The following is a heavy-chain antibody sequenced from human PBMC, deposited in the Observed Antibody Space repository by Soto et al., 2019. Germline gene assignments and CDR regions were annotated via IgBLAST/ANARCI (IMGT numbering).Heavy chain of an antibody. V-gene: IGHV3-48*03. CDR1: GFTFSSYE. CDR3: ARAERLFYFDY. CDR2: ISSSGSTI. J-gene: IGHJ4*02. Sequence: GGSLRLSCVASGFTFSSYEMNWVRQAPGKGLEWVSYISSSGSTIYYADSVKGRFTISRDNAKNSLYLQMNSLRAEDTAVYYCARAERLFYFDYWGQGTLVTVSS.